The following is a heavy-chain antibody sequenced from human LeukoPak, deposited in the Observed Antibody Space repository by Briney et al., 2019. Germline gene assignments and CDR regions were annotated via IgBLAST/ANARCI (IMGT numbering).Heavy chain of an antibody. CDR2: INPNSGGT. J-gene: IGHJ3*02. V-gene: IGHV1-2*02. D-gene: IGHD3-3*01. Sequence: ASVKVSCKASGYTFTGYYMHWLRQAPGQGLEWMGWINPNSGGTNYAQKFQGRVTMTRDTSISTAYMELSRLRSDDTAVYYCARDSESGSRGAFDIWGQGTMVTVSS. CDR3: ARDSESGSRGAFDI. CDR1: GYTFTGYY.